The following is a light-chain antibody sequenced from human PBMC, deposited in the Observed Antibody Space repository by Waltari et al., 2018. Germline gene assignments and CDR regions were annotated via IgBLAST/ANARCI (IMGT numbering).Light chain of an antibody. J-gene: IGKJ1*01. CDR2: GAS. Sequence: ELVMTQSPATLSVFPGESATLSCRASQSIRSNLAWYQHKPGQAPRPLIYGASTRATGIPARFSGSGSGTEFTLTISSLQSEDFAVYFCQQYDNWLGTFGQGTKVEIK. CDR3: QQYDNWLGT. V-gene: IGKV3-15*01. CDR1: QSIRSN.